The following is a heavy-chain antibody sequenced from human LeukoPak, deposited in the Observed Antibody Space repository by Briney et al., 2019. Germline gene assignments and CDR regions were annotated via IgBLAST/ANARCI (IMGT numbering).Heavy chain of an antibody. J-gene: IGHJ5*02. CDR2: ISAYNGNT. CDR3: ARVTTWLLNGPRQSWFDP. Sequence: ASVKVSCKASGYTFTSYGISWVRQAPGQRLEWMGWISAYNGNTNYAQKLQGRVTMTTDTSTSTAYMELRSLRSDDTAVYYCARVTTWLLNGPRQSWFDPWGQGTLVTVSS. V-gene: IGHV1-18*01. CDR1: GYTFTSYG. D-gene: IGHD3-22*01.